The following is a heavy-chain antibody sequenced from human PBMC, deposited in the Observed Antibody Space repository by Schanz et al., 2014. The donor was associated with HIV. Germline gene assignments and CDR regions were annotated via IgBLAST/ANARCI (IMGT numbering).Heavy chain of an antibody. Sequence: QVQLVQSGAEVMEPGASVKISCRASRDTFTNSEINWVRQATGQGLDWMGWMNPNSGGTNYAQKFQGRVTMTADESTSTAYMELSSLKSEDTAVYYCARGVRITMIRGVTGIYYFDLWGQGTLVTVSS. V-gene: IGHV1-8*01. D-gene: IGHD3-10*01. CDR3: ARGVRITMIRGVTGIYYFDL. CDR2: MNPNSGGT. J-gene: IGHJ4*02. CDR1: RDTFTNSE.